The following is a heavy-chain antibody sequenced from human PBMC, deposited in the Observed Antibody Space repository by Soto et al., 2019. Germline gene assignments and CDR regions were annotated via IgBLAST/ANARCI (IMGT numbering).Heavy chain of an antibody. Sequence: SETLSLTCTVSGGSISSYYWSWIRQPPGKGLEWIGYIYYSGSTNYNPSLKSRVTISVDTSKNQFSLKLSSVTAADTAVYYCASSTPEGAYCGGDCYPGAFDIWGQGTMVTVSS. D-gene: IGHD2-21*02. V-gene: IGHV4-59*01. CDR3: ASSTPEGAYCGGDCYPGAFDI. CDR2: IYYSGST. J-gene: IGHJ3*02. CDR1: GGSISSYY.